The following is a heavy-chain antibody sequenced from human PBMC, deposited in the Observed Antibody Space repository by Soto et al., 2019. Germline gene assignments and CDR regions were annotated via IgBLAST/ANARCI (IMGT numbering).Heavy chain of an antibody. V-gene: IGHV5-51*01. D-gene: IGHD2-2*02. Sequence: GESLKISCKGSGYSFTSYWIGWVRQMPGKGLEWMGIIYPGDSNTRYSPSFQGQVTISADKSISSAYLQWSSLKASDTAMYYCATQGYCSNTACYSVDYWGQGTLVTVSS. CDR2: IYPGDSNT. CDR1: GYSFTSYW. J-gene: IGHJ4*02. CDR3: ATQGYCSNTACYSVDY.